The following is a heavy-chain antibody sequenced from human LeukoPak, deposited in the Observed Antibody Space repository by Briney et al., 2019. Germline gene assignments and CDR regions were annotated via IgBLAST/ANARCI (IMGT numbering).Heavy chain of an antibody. J-gene: IGHJ4*02. D-gene: IGHD3-10*01. Sequence: GGSLRLSCAASGFTFSTSWMHWVRQAPGKGLVWVSLISSDGSTIIYADSVKGRFTISRDNAKSTLYLQMNSLRAEDKAVYYCARRSASGSYYFFDYWGQGTLVTVSS. CDR1: GFTFSTSW. CDR3: ARRSASGSYYFFDY. CDR2: ISSDGSTI. V-gene: IGHV3-74*01.